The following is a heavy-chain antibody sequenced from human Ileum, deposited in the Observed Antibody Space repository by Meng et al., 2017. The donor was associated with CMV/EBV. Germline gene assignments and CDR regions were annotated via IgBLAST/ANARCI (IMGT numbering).Heavy chain of an antibody. CDR2: INNDGSST. V-gene: IGHV3-74*01. J-gene: IGHJ4*02. D-gene: IGHD6-19*01. Sequence: EVQLVESGGGLVQPGGYLRLSCAASGFTFSSSWMHWVRQAPGKGLVWVSRINNDGSSTTYADSVKGRFTISRDNAKNMLYLQMNSLRAEDTAVYYCSRASSDWYQDYWGQGALVTVSS. CDR1: GFTFSSSW. CDR3: SRASSDWYQDY.